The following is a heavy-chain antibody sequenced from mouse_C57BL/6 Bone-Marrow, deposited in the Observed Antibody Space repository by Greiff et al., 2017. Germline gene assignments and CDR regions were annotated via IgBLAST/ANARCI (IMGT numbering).Heavy chain of an antibody. V-gene: IGHV5-17*01. CDR1: GFTFSDYG. Sequence: EVKLMESGGGLVKPGGSLKLSCAASGFTFSDYGMHWVRQAPEKGLEWVAYISSGSSTIYYADTVKGRFTISRDNAKDTLFLQMTSLRSEDPAMYYCASVWLPAWFAYWGQGTLVTVSA. J-gene: IGHJ3*01. CDR2: ISSGSSTI. D-gene: IGHD2-2*01. CDR3: ASVWLPAWFAY.